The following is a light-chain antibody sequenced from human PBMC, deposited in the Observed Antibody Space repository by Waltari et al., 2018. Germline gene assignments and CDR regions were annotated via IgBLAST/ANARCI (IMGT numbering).Light chain of an antibody. CDR1: QAISDY. CDR3: QKYDRAPFT. V-gene: IGKV1-27*01. Sequence: DIQMTQSPSFLSASVGDTATITCRAGQAISDYLAWYQQQAGKTPRLLMFSASTLQSGVPSRFSGSGSGTDFSLTISNLQPEDVATYFCQKYDRAPFTFGSGTKIDVK. J-gene: IGKJ4*01. CDR2: SAS.